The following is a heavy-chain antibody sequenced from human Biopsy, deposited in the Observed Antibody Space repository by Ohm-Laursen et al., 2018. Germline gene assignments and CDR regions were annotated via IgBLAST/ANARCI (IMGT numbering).Heavy chain of an antibody. CDR1: GGSFTGHY. CDR2: ISYTGYT. V-gene: IGHV4-59*11. D-gene: IGHD3-22*01. J-gene: IGHJ2*01. CDR3: ARDRGYYSDRTVPGYFDL. Sequence: TLSLTCTVSGGSFTGHYWSWIRQPPGKGLEWIGHISYTGYTSYNASLKSRVTISVDTSKNHFSLRLRSMTPADTAMYYCARDRGYYSDRTVPGYFDLWGRGTLVTVSS.